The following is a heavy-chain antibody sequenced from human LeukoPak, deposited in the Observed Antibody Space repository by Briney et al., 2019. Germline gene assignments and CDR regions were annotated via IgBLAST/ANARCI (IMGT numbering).Heavy chain of an antibody. V-gene: IGHV3-23*01. CDR1: GFTFSSYA. Sequence: TGGSLRLSCAASGFTFSSYAMSWVRQAPGKGLEWVSAISGSGGSTYYADSVKGRFTISRDNSKNTLYLQMNSLRAEDTAVYYFVGLTTVTKYYFDYWGQGTLVTVSS. J-gene: IGHJ4*02. CDR3: VGLTTVTKYYFDY. CDR2: ISGSGGST. D-gene: IGHD4-17*01.